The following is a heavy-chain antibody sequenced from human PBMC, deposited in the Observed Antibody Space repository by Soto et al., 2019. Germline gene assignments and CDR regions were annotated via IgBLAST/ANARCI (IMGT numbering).Heavy chain of an antibody. D-gene: IGHD3-16*02. J-gene: IGHJ4*02. V-gene: IGHV4-59*08. CDR2: IYYSGST. CDR3: ARQVGTGSYRYYYFDY. Sequence: SETLSLTCTVSGGSISSYYWSWIRQPPGKGLEWIGYIYYSGSTNYNPSLKSRVTISVDTSKNQFSLKLSSVTAADTAVYYCARQVGTGSYRYYYFDYWGQGTLVTVSS. CDR1: GGSISSYY.